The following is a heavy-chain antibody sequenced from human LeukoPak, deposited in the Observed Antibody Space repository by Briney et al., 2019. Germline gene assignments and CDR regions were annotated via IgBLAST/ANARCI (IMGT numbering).Heavy chain of an antibody. CDR2: INHSGST. CDR3: ARHRGYSYGWLN. D-gene: IGHD5-18*01. CDR1: GGSFSGYY. J-gene: IGHJ4*02. Sequence: SETLSLTCAVYGGSFSGYYWSWIRQPPGKGLEWIGEINHSGSTNYNPSLKSRVTISVDTSKNQFSLKLSSVTAADTAVYYCARHRGYSYGWLNWGQGTLVTVSS. V-gene: IGHV4-34*01.